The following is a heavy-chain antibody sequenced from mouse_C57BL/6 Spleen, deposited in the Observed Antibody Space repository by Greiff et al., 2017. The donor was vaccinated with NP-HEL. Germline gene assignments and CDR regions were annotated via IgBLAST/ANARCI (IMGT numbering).Heavy chain of an antibody. D-gene: IGHD2-4*01. CDR2: ISYDGSN. J-gene: IGHJ3*01. Sequence: EVQVVESGPGLVKPSQSLSLTCSVTGYSITSGYYWNWIRQFPGNKLEWMGYISYDGSNNYNPSLKNRIPITRDTSKNQLFLKLNSVTTEDTATDYCARDLYDYSGPGFAYWGQGTLVTVSA. V-gene: IGHV3-6*01. CDR3: ARDLYDYSGPGFAY. CDR1: GYSITSGYY.